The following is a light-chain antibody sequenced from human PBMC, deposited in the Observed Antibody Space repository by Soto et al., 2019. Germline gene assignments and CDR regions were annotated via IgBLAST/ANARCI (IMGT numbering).Light chain of an antibody. Sequence: EIVLTQSPGTLSLSPGERATLSCRASQSVSSKLVWYQQKPGQAPRFLIYGASTRATGIPARFRGSGSGTEFTLTIDSLQSEDFAVYYCQQYNDWPPAFGGGTTVDIK. CDR1: QSVSSK. CDR3: QQYNDWPPA. CDR2: GAS. V-gene: IGKV3-15*01. J-gene: IGKJ4*01.